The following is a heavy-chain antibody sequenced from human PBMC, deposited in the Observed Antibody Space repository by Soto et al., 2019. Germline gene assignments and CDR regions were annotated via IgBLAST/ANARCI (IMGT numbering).Heavy chain of an antibody. J-gene: IGHJ4*02. Sequence: QVQLVESGGGVVQPGRSLRLSCAASGFTFSSYGMHWVRQAPGKGLEWVAVISYDGSNKYYADSVKGRFTISRDNSKNPLYLQMNSLRAEDTAVYYCAKDRLLDYWGQGTLVTVSS. CDR2: ISYDGSNK. CDR3: AKDRLLDY. CDR1: GFTFSSYG. V-gene: IGHV3-30*18. D-gene: IGHD6-25*01.